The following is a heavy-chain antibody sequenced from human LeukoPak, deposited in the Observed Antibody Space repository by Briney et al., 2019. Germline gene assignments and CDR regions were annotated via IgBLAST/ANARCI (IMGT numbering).Heavy chain of an antibody. CDR3: ARLGYCSGGSCSSSAFDI. CDR1: GFTFSSYS. D-gene: IGHD2-15*01. V-gene: IGHV3-21*01. Sequence: GGSLRLSCAASGFTFSSYSMTWVRQAPGKGLEWVSSISSSSSYIYYADSVKGRFTISRDNAKNSLYLQMNSLRAEDTAVYYCARLGYCSGGSCSSSAFDIWGQGTMVTVSS. J-gene: IGHJ3*02. CDR2: ISSSSSYI.